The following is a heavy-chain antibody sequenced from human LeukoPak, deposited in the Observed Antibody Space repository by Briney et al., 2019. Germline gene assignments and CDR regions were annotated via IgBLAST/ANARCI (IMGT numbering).Heavy chain of an antibody. J-gene: IGHJ3*02. D-gene: IGHD2-15*01. CDR1: GYSTSSGYY. V-gene: IGHV4-38-2*01. CDR3: ARHEVEDAFDI. CDR2: IYHSGST. Sequence: PSETLSLTCAVSGYSTSSGYYWGWIRQPPGKGLEWIGSIYHSGSTYYNPSLKSRVTISVDTSKNQFSLKLSSVTAADTAVYYCARHEVEDAFDIWGQGTMVTVSS.